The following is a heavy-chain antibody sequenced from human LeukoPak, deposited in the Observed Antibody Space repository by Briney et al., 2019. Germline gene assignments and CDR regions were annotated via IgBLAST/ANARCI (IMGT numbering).Heavy chain of an antibody. J-gene: IGHJ4*02. CDR2: ISSSSSYI. CDR1: GFTFSSYS. CDR3: ARGNSNYYGSGSYYKTFDY. Sequence: GGSLRLSCAASGFTFSSYSMNWVRQAPGKGLEWVSSISSSSSYIYYADSVKGRFTIPRDNAKNSLYLQMNSLRAEDTAGYYCARGNSNYYGSGSYYKTFDYWGQGTLVTVSS. D-gene: IGHD3-10*01. V-gene: IGHV3-21*01.